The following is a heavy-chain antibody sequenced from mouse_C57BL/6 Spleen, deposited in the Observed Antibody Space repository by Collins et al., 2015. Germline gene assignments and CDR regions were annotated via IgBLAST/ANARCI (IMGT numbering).Heavy chain of an antibody. CDR3: ARSLLLRRDFDV. CDR2: IDPSDSYT. D-gene: IGHD1-1*01. CDR1: GYTFTSYW. J-gene: IGHJ1*03. V-gene: IGHV1-50*01. Sequence: QVQLQQPGAELVKPGASVKLSCKASGYTFTSYWMQWVKQRPGQGLEWIGEIDPSDSYTNYNQKFKGKATLTVDTSSSTAYMQLSSLTSEDSAVYYCARSLLLRRDFDVWGTGTTVTVSS.